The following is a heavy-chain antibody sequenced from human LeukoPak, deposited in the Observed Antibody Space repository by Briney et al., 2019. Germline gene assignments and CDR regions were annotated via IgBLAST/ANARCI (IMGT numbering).Heavy chain of an antibody. CDR1: GGSISTYY. D-gene: IGHD3-22*01. V-gene: IGHV4-59*08. J-gene: IGHJ3*02. CDR3: ARLRLRYDSNGYSTSYEAVDI. Sequence: SETLSLTCTVSGGSISTYYWSWIRQPPGKGLEWIGYISYSGSTDYNPSLKSRVTMSVDTSINQFSLKLSSVTAADTAVYYCARLRLRYDSNGYSTSYEAVDIWGQGTVVTVSS. CDR2: ISYSGST.